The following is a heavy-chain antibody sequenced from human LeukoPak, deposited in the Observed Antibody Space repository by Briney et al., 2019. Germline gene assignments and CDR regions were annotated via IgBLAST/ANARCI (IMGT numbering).Heavy chain of an antibody. CDR2: ISSSGSTI. Sequence: GGSLRLSCAASGFTFSSYEMNWVRQAPGKGLEWVSYISSSGSTIYYADSVKGRFTISRGNAKNSLYLQMNSLRAEDTAVYYCARVPTRESYYYYYMDVWGKGTTVTISS. J-gene: IGHJ6*03. CDR3: ARVPTRESYYYYYMDV. CDR1: GFTFSSYE. V-gene: IGHV3-48*03. D-gene: IGHD3-10*01.